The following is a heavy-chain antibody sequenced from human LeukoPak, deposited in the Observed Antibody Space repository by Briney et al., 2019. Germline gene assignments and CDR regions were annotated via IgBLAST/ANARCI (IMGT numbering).Heavy chain of an antibody. J-gene: IGHJ4*02. CDR2: IKQDGGEK. D-gene: IGHD3-10*01. Sequence: GGSLRLSCAASGFTFSSYAMSWVRQAPGKGLEWVANIKQDGGEKYYVGSVKGRFTISRDNAKSSLFLQINSLRAEDTAVYYCARGPTPSYYYGSGSYYSLDFWGQGTLVTVSS. CDR1: GFTFSSYA. V-gene: IGHV3-7*01. CDR3: ARGPTPSYYYGSGSYYSLDF.